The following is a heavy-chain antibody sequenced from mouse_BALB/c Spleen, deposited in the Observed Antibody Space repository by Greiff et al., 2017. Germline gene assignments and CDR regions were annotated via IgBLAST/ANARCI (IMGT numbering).Heavy chain of an antibody. V-gene: IGHV1-7*01. CDR3: ARPISIYFEC. Sequence: VQLQQSGAELAKPGASVKMSCKASGYTFTSYWMHWVKQRPGQGLEWIGYINPSTGYTEYNQKFKDKATLTADKSSSTAYMQLSSLTSEDAAVYYCARPISIYFECWGRGTTRTDAS. D-gene: IGHD2-10*02. CDR2: INPSTGYT. CDR1: GYTFTSYW. J-gene: IGHJ2*01.